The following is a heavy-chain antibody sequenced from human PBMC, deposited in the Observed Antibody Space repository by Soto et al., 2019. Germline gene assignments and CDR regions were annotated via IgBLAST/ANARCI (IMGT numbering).Heavy chain of an antibody. V-gene: IGHV1-24*01. Sequence: EASVKVSCKVSGYTLTELSMHWVRQAPGKGLEWMGGFDPEDGETIYAQKFQGRVTMTEDTSTDTAYMELSSLRSEDTAVYYCATDPYYYDSSGYQNYWGQGTLVTVSS. CDR1: GYTLTELS. CDR2: FDPEDGET. J-gene: IGHJ4*02. D-gene: IGHD3-22*01. CDR3: ATDPYYYDSSGYQNY.